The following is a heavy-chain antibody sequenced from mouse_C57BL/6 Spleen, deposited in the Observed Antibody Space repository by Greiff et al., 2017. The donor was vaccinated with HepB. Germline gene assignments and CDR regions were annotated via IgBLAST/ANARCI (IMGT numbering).Heavy chain of an antibody. Sequence: EVHLVESGGGLVKPGGSLKLSCAASGFTFSDYGMHWVRQAPEKGLEWVAYISSGSSTIYYADTVKGRFTISRDNAKNTLFLQMTSLRSKDTAMYYCARSHYYGSSYGAMDYWGQGTSVTVSS. J-gene: IGHJ4*01. V-gene: IGHV5-17*01. CDR3: ARSHYYGSSYGAMDY. D-gene: IGHD1-1*01. CDR1: GFTFSDYG. CDR2: ISSGSSTI.